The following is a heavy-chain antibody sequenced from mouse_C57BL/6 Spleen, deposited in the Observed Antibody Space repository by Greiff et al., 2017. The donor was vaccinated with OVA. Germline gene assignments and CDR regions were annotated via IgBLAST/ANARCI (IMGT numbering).Heavy chain of an antibody. CDR3: AGWLLDAMDY. Sequence: VQLQQPGAELVMPGASVKLSCKASGYTFTSYWMHWVKQRPGQGLEWIGEIDPSDSYTNYNQKFKGKSTLTVDKASSTAYMQLSSLTSEDSAVYYCAGWLLDAMDYWGQGTSVTVSS. CDR1: GYTFTSYW. CDR2: IDPSDSYT. D-gene: IGHD2-3*01. J-gene: IGHJ4*01. V-gene: IGHV1-69*01.